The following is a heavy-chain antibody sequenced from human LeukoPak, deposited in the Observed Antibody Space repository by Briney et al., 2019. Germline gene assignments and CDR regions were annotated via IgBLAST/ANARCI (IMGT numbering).Heavy chain of an antibody. CDR1: GGSISSYY. CDR3: ARLKYYYDSSGYRAEYFQH. Sequence: PSETLSLTCTVSGGSISSYYWSWIRQPPGKGLEWIGYIYYSGSTNYNPSLKGRVTISVYTSKSQFSLKLSSVTAADTAVYYCARLKYYYDSSGYRAEYFQHWGQGTLVTVSS. D-gene: IGHD3-22*01. V-gene: IGHV4-59*01. CDR2: IYYSGST. J-gene: IGHJ1*01.